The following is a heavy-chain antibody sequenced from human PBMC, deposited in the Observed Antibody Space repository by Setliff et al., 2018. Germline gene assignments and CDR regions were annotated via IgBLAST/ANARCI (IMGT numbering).Heavy chain of an antibody. J-gene: IGHJ6*02. CDR1: GGSIMNYF. Sequence: SETLSLTCTVSGGSIMNYFWSWIRQPPGKGLEWAGYVYYTGNTNYNPSLKSRLTISVDPSKNQVSLQLKSATTADTAVYYCARDRTAYNYGIDVWGQGTTVTVSS. CDR2: VYYTGNT. CDR3: ARDRTAYNYGIDV. V-gene: IGHV4-59*01. D-gene: IGHD5-18*01.